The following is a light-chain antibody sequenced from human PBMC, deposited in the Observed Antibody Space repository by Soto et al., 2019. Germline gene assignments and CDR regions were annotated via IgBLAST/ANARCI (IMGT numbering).Light chain of an antibody. CDR3: QQYRSRPYT. Sequence: DIQMTQSPSTLSAYVGERVTITCRASQSISPWLAWYQKKPGKAPNLLIYRASNLQTGVPSRFSGSGSGTEFTLTINSLQPDDFATYYCQQYRSRPYTFGQGTKLEIE. J-gene: IGKJ2*01. CDR1: QSISPW. CDR2: RAS. V-gene: IGKV1-5*03.